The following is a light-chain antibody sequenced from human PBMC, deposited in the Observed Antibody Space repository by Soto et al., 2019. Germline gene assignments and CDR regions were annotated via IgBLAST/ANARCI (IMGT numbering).Light chain of an antibody. CDR1: ESISRH. J-gene: IGKJ5*01. Sequence: DIQMTQSPSSLSASVGDRVTITCRAAESISRHLNWYQQKPGKAPNLLIYAASTLMSGVPSRFTGSGSGTEFTLTISGLHLEDFATYYCQQGYSTLATFGQGTRLEI. CDR2: AAS. CDR3: QQGYSTLAT. V-gene: IGKV1-39*01.